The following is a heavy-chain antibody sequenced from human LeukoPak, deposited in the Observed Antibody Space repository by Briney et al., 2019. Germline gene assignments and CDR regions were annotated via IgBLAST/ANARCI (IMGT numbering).Heavy chain of an antibody. CDR1: GGSISSGDYY. J-gene: IGHJ4*02. CDR3: ARDTRSPMTFDY. V-gene: IGHV4-30-4*01. Sequence: PSQTLSLTCTLSGGSISSGDYYWSWIRQPPGKGLEWIGYIYYSGSTHYNPSLKSRVTISVDTSKNQFSLKLSSVTAADTAVYYCARDTRSPMTFDYWGQGTLVTVSS. CDR2: IYYSGST. D-gene: IGHD3-22*01.